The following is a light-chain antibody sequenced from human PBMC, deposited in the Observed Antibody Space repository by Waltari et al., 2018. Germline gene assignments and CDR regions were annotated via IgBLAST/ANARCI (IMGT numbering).Light chain of an antibody. Sequence: EIVMTQSPATLSVSPGERATLSCRASQSLSSNLAWYQQKPGQAPRLLINGASTRATGIPARFSGSGSGTEFTLTISSLQSEDFAVYYCQQYNNWPQTFGQGTKLEIK. V-gene: IGKV3-15*01. J-gene: IGKJ2*01. CDR2: GAS. CDR1: QSLSSN. CDR3: QQYNNWPQT.